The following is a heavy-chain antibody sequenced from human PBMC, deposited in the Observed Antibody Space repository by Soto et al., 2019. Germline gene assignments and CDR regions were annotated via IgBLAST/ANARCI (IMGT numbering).Heavy chain of an antibody. Sequence: GGSLRLSCAASGFTFSSYAMSWVRQAPGKGLEWVSGISGSGGSTDYADSVKGRFTFSRDNSKNTLFLQMNSLRVEDTAVYYCAKAARYCSGGSCYSLMYYYYYYMDVWCKGTTVTVS. D-gene: IGHD2-15*01. CDR1: GFTFSSYA. V-gene: IGHV3-23*01. CDR2: ISGSGGST. J-gene: IGHJ6*03. CDR3: AKAARYCSGGSCYSLMYYYYYYMDV.